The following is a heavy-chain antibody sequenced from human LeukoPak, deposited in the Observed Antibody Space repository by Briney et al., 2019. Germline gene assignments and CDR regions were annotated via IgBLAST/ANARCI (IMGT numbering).Heavy chain of an antibody. Sequence: SETLSLTCTVSGGSISSGGYYWSWIRQHPGKGLEWIGYIYYSGSTYYNPSLKSRVTISVDTSKNQFSLKLSSVTAADTAVYYYARRPFGGVIGAFDYWGQGTLVTVSS. CDR2: IYYSGST. CDR3: ARRPFGGVIGAFDY. V-gene: IGHV4-31*03. CDR1: GGSISSGGYY. J-gene: IGHJ4*02. D-gene: IGHD3-16*02.